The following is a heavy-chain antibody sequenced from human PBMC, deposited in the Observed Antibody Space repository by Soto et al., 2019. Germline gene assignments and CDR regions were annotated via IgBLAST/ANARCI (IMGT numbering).Heavy chain of an antibody. V-gene: IGHV1-69*06. Sequence: ASVKVSCKASGGTFSSYAISWVRQAPGQGLEWTGGIIPIFGTANYAQKFQGRVTITADKSTSTAYMELSSLRSEDTAVYYCARRFYDGGFDPWGQGTLVTVSS. CDR3: ARRFYDGGFDP. J-gene: IGHJ5*02. CDR2: IIPIFGTA. D-gene: IGHD3-3*01. CDR1: GGTFSSYA.